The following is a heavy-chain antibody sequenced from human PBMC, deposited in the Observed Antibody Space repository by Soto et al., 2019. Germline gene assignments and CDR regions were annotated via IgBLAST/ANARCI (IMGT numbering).Heavy chain of an antibody. D-gene: IGHD6-13*01. V-gene: IGHV3-7*01. J-gene: IGHJ6*02. CDR1: GFTFSSYW. Sequence: GGSLRLSCAASGFTFSSYWMSWVRQAPGKVLEWVANIKQDGSEKYYVDSVKGRFTISRDNAKNSLYLQMNSLRAEDTAVYYCAREHVIAAAGYYYYGMDVWGQGTTVTVSS. CDR3: AREHVIAAAGYYYYGMDV. CDR2: IKQDGSEK.